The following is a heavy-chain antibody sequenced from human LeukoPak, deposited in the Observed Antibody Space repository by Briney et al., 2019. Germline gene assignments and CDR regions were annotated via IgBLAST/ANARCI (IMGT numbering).Heavy chain of an antibody. CDR2: ISSSSSYI. V-gene: IGHV3-21*01. CDR1: GFTFKTHA. CDR3: ARDGPEYYFDY. J-gene: IGHJ4*02. Sequence: GGSLRLSCAASGFTFKTHAMSWVRQAPGKGLEWVSSISSSSSYIYYADSVKGRFTISRDNAKNSLCLQMNSLRAEDTAVYYCARDGPEYYFDYWGQGTLVTVSS.